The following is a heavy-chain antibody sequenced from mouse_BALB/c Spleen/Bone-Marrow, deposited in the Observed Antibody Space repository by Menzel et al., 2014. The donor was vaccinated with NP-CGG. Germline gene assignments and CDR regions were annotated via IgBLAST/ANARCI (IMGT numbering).Heavy chain of an antibody. CDR1: GFTFSSYS. CDR3: TQHGEVRRFYYALDY. CDR2: ISNGGGST. Sequence: EVQRVESGGGLVQPGGSLKLSCTASGFTFSSYSMSWVRQTPEKRLEWVAYISNGGGSTYYPDAVKGRFTISRDNAKNSLYLQMSSLKSEDTAMYYCTQHGEVRRFYYALDYWGQGTSVTVSS. D-gene: IGHD2-14*01. V-gene: IGHV5-12-2*01. J-gene: IGHJ4*01.